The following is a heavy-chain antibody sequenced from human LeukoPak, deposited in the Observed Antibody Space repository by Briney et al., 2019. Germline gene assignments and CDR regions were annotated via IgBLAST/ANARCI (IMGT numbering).Heavy chain of an antibody. Sequence: SETLSLTCTVSGGSISSYYWSWIRQPPGKGLAWIGYIYYSGSTNYNPSLKSRITISVDTSKNQFSLKLSSVTAADTAVYYCARVSSGWYGALDYWGQGTLVTVSS. J-gene: IGHJ4*02. CDR3: ARVSSGWYGALDY. CDR1: GGSISSYY. V-gene: IGHV4-59*01. CDR2: IYYSGST. D-gene: IGHD6-19*01.